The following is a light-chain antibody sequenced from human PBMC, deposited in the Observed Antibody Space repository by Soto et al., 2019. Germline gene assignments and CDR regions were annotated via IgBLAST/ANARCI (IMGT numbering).Light chain of an antibody. CDR1: QSISSL. Sequence: DIKMTQSPSTLSASVGDRVTITCRASQSISSLLAWYQQKPGKAPKLLIYKASSLESGVPSRFSGSGSGTEFTLTISSLQPDDFATYYCQQYNSYSPVAFGQGTKV. J-gene: IGKJ1*01. CDR2: KAS. V-gene: IGKV1-5*03. CDR3: QQYNSYSPVA.